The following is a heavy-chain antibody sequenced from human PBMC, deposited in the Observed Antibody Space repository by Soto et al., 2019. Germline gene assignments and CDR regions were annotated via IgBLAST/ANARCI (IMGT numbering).Heavy chain of an antibody. J-gene: IGHJ4*02. D-gene: IGHD2-21*01. CDR1: GYSFVSYW. CDR2: TYPGDSDT. Sequence: GESLKISCQGSGYSFVSYWIAWVRQMPGKGLEWMGSTYPGDSDTTESPSFQGQVTMSVEKSITTVYLQWSSLKASDTAMYYCARTDGYEIEYWGQGTLVTVSS. V-gene: IGHV5-51*06. CDR3: ARTDGYEIEY.